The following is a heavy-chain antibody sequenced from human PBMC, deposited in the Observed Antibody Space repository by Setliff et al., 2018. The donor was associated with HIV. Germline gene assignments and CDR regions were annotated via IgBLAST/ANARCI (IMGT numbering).Heavy chain of an antibody. Sequence: SETLSLTCTVSGGSISSGNYYWSWIRQHPGKGLAWIGYIYYSGSTYYNPSLKSRVTMSVDTFKNQLSLKLSSVTAADTAVYYCAREGARHYGSGRYHSWFDPWGQGTQVTVSS. D-gene: IGHD3-10*01. CDR3: AREGARHYGSGRYHSWFDP. V-gene: IGHV4-31*03. CDR2: IYYSGST. J-gene: IGHJ5*02. CDR1: GGSISSGNYY.